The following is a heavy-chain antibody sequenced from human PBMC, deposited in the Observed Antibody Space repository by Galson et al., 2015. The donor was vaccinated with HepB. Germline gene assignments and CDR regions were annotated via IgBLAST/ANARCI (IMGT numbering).Heavy chain of an antibody. CDR3: ARPYSSGWYYFDY. D-gene: IGHD6-19*01. CDR2: IYYTGST. V-gene: IGHV4-59*01. Sequence: ETLSLTCTVSGGSISSYYWSWIRQPPGKGLEWIGYIYYTGSTNYNPSLKSRVTISLDTSKNQFSLKLSSVTAADTAVYYCARPYSSGWYYFDYWGPGTLVTVPS. CDR1: GGSISSYY. J-gene: IGHJ4*02.